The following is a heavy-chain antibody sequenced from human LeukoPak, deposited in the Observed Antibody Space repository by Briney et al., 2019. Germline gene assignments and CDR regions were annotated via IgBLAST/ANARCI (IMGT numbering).Heavy chain of an antibody. V-gene: IGHV3-23*01. Sequence: GGSLRLSCAASGFTFSSYSMSWVRQAPGKGLEWVSTISGSGDNTYYADSVKGRFTISRDNSKNTLYLQMNSLRAEDTAVYYCARVTYGSGTYGAFDYWGQGTLVTVSS. CDR3: ARVTYGSGTYGAFDY. CDR2: ISGSGDNT. J-gene: IGHJ4*02. CDR1: GFTFSSYS. D-gene: IGHD3-10*01.